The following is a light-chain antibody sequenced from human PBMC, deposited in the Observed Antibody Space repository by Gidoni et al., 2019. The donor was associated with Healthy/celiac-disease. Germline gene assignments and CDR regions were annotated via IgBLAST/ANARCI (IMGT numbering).Light chain of an antibody. V-gene: IGKV3-20*01. J-gene: IGKJ3*01. CDR1: QSVSSSY. CDR2: GAS. Sequence: DIVLTQSPGTLSLSPGERATFSCRASQSVSSSYLAWYQQKPGQAPRRLIYGASSRATGIPDRFSGSGSGTDFTLTISRLEPEDFAVYYCQHYGSSFTFGPGTKVDIK. CDR3: QHYGSSFT.